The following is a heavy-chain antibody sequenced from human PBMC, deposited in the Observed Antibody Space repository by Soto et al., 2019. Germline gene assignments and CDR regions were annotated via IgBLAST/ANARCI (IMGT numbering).Heavy chain of an antibody. CDR2: MYFSGFYSGST. J-gene: IGHJ4*02. CDR1: GGSMSSSSYY. D-gene: IGHD3-9*01. Sequence: PSETLSLTCTVSGGSMSSSSYYRGWIRQPPGKGLEWIANMYFSGFYSGSTSYNPSLKSRVTISVDTSKNQFSLQVSSVTAADTAVYYCARGFDILTFGFCLDYWGQGTLVPVSP. V-gene: IGHV4-39*01. CDR3: ARGFDILTFGFCLDY.